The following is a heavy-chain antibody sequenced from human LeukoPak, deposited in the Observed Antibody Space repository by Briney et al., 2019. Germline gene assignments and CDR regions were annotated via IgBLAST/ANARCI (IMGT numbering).Heavy chain of an antibody. CDR1: GFTISSYS. Sequence: GGSLRLSCAASGFTISSYSMNWVRQAPGKGLEWVSYISSSSSTIQYADSVKGRFTISRDNAKDSLYLQMNSLRAEDTAVYCCTTDYGDGDYWGQGTLVTVSS. CDR2: ISSSSSTI. D-gene: IGHD4-17*01. CDR3: TTDYGDGDY. V-gene: IGHV3-48*01. J-gene: IGHJ4*02.